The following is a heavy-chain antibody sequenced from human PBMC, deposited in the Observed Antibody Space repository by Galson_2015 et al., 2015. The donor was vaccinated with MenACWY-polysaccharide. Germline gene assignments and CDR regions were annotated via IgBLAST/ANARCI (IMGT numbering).Heavy chain of an antibody. D-gene: IGHD2-21*01. V-gene: IGHV3-7*01. Sequence: SLRLSCAASGFTFNTYWMSWVRQAPGKGLEWVANIKRDGSDKYYVESVKGRFTISRDNAENSLYLQMNSLRVEDTAVYYCARDTRCVGSSGCYSWFDPWGQGTLVTVSS. CDR3: ARDTRCVGSSGCYSWFDP. CDR2: IKRDGSDK. J-gene: IGHJ5*02. CDR1: GFTFNTYW.